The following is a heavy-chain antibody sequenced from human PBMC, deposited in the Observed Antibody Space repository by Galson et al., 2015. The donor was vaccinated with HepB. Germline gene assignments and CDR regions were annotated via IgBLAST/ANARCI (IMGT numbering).Heavy chain of an antibody. CDR3: ARGEVKLETATDFDY. CDR2: INPNSGGT. J-gene: IGHJ4*02. CDR1: GYTFTGYY. Sequence: SVKVSCKASGYTFTGYYMHWVRQAPGQGLEWMGWINPNSGGTNYAQKFQGRVTMTRDTSISTAYMELSRLRSDDTAVYYCARGEVKLETATDFDYWGQGTLVTVSS. D-gene: IGHD5-24*01. V-gene: IGHV1-2*02.